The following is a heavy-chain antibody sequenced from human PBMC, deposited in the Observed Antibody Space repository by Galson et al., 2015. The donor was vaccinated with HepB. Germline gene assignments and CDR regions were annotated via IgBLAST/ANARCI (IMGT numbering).Heavy chain of an antibody. V-gene: IGHV1-69*13. D-gene: IGHD5-24*01. J-gene: IGHJ6*02. CDR1: GGTFGTYA. CDR3: ARGRDGYNLNYYYGMDV. CDR2: IIPLFGTA. Sequence: SVKVSCKASGGTFGTYAINWVRQAPGQGLEWMGGIIPLFGTANYAQKLQGRATITADESTSTASMDLSSLRSEDTAVYYCARGRDGYNLNYYYGMDVWGQGTTVTVSS.